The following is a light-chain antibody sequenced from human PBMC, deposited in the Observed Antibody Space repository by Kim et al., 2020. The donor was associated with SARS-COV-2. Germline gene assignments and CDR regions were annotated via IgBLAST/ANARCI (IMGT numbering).Light chain of an antibody. V-gene: IGLV1-40*01. Sequence: QRVTISCTGSSSNSGAGYDVHRYQQLPGTAPKLLIYGNSNRPSGVPDRFSGSKSGTSASLAITGLQAEDEADYYCQSYDSSLSGWVFGGGTQLTVL. CDR2: GNS. J-gene: IGLJ3*02. CDR3: QSYDSSLSGWV. CDR1: SSNSGAGYD.